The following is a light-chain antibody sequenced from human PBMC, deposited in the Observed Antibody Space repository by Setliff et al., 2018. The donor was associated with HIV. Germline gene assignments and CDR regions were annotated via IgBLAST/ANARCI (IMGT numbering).Light chain of an antibody. Sequence: QSALTQPRSVSGSPGQSVTISCTGTSSDVGNYNYVSWYQQHPDKAPKLMIYDVTKRPSGVPDRFSGSKSGNTASLTISGPQAEDEADYYCCSYAGSSYVFGAGTKVTVL. V-gene: IGLV2-11*01. CDR1: SSDVGNYNY. J-gene: IGLJ1*01. CDR3: CSYAGSSYV. CDR2: DVT.